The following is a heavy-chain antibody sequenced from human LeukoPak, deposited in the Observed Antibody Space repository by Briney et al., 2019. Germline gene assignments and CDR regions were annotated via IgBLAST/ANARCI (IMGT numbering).Heavy chain of an antibody. CDR1: GFTFSNYW. Sequence: GGSLRLSCAASGFTFSNYWMHWVRHATGKGLVWVSRINSDGSSTIYADSVKGRFTISRDNAKNTLSLQMNSLRAEDTALYYCARDYDFWSGFFDYWGQGTLVTVSS. V-gene: IGHV3-74*01. D-gene: IGHD3-3*01. CDR3: ARDYDFWSGFFDY. J-gene: IGHJ4*02. CDR2: INSDGSST.